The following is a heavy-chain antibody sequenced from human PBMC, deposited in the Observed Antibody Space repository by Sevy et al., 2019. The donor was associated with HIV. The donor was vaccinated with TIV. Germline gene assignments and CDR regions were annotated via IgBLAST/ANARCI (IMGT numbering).Heavy chain of an antibody. V-gene: IGHV3-11*01. CDR1: GFIFSDYY. CDR2: ISGNGNTI. J-gene: IGHJ4*02. CDR3: XXXXXSWALRY. D-gene: IGHD6-13*01. Sequence: GGSLRLSCAASGFIFSDYYMSWIRQAPGKGLEWVSYISGNGNTIYYTDSVKGRFTISRDNAKDSLYLQMNSLRAEDXXXXXXXXXXXSWALRYWGQGSLVTVSS.